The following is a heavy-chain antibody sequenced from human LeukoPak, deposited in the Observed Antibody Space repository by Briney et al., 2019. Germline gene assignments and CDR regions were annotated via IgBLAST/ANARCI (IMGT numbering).Heavy chain of an antibody. CDR1: GGSISSSTYY. D-gene: IGHD6-19*01. Sequence: PSETLSLTCTVSGGSISSSTYYWGWIRQSPGKGLEWIGSISYTGNTYYKSSLKSRVTISVDTSKNQFSLNLSSVTAADTAVYYCARQKGGVAGLKYYFDYWGQGTLVTVSS. CDR3: ARQKGGVAGLKYYFDY. V-gene: IGHV4-39*01. CDR2: ISYTGNT. J-gene: IGHJ4*02.